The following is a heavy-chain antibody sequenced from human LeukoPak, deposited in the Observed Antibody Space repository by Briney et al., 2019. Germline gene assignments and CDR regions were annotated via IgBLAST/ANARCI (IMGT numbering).Heavy chain of an antibody. CDR1: GFTFSSYA. CDR2: ISYDGSNK. CDR3: AREAVEPHSALDY. V-gene: IGHV3-30*04. Sequence: GGSLRLSCAASGFTFSSYAMHWVRQAPGKGLEWVAVISYDGSNKYYADSVKGRFTISRDNSKNTLYLQMNSLRAEDTAVYYCAREAVEPHSALDYWGQGTLVTVSS. J-gene: IGHJ4*02. D-gene: IGHD1-1*01.